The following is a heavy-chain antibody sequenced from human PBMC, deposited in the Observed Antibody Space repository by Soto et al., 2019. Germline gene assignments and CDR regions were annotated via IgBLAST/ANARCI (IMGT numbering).Heavy chain of an antibody. V-gene: IGHV1-18*01. CDR3: ARDTGNSFNY. CDR1: GYTFNTYF. J-gene: IGHJ4*02. CDR2: ISPHNGNT. Sequence: HVQLVQSGGELKKPGASVKVSCNTSGYTFNTYFITWVRQAPGQGLEWMGWISPHNGNTNYAEKLQDRVTMTADTITKTAYMELRNLRIDDTAVYYCARDTGNSFNYWGQATPVTVSS.